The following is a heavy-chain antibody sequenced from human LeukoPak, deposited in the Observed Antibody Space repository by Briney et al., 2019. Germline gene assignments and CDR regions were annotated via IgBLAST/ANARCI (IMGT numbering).Heavy chain of an antibody. J-gene: IGHJ4*02. CDR2: IYSGDNT. V-gene: IGHV3-53*01. D-gene: IGHD3-22*01. Sequence: GGSLRLSCAASGFTVSSNYMSWDRQAPGRGLEWVSVIYSGDNTYYADSVKGRFTISRDNSKNTLYLQMNSLRAEDTAVYYCARGYSNLHDDSSGYYIDYWGQGTLVTVSS. CDR1: GFTVSSNY. CDR3: ARGYSNLHDDSSGYYIDY.